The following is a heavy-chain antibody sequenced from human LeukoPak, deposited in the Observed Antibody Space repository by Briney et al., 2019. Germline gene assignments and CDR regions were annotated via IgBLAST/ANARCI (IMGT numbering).Heavy chain of an antibody. Sequence: PSETLSLTCAVSGYSISSGYYWGWIRQPPGKGLEWIGSIYYSGSTYYNPSLKSRVTISVDTSKNQFPLELSSVTAADTAVYYCARLNGSYDSSGYYSDYWGQGTLVTVSS. CDR2: IYYSGST. CDR3: ARLNGSYDSSGYYSDY. D-gene: IGHD3-22*01. CDR1: GYSISSGYY. V-gene: IGHV4-38-2*01. J-gene: IGHJ4*02.